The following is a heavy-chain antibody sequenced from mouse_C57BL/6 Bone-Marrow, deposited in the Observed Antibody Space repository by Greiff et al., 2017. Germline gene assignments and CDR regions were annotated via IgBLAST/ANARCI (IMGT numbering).Heavy chain of an antibody. CDR3: ARALTTVVADWYFDV. Sequence: EVQLVESEGGLVQPGSSMKLSCTASGFTFSDYYMAWVRQVPEKGLEWVANINYDGSSTYYLDSLKSRFIISRDNAKNILYLQMSSLKSEDTATYYCARALTTVVADWYFDVWGTGTTVTVSS. J-gene: IGHJ1*03. V-gene: IGHV5-16*01. D-gene: IGHD1-1*01. CDR2: INYDGSST. CDR1: GFTFSDYY.